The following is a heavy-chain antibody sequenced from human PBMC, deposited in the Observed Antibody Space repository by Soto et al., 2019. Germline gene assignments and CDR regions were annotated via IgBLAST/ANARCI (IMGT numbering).Heavy chain of an antibody. CDR3: AKLVDYGGNEPSHY. CDR1: GFTFSSYA. Sequence: PGGSLRLSCAASGFTFSSYAMSWVRQAPGKGLEWVSAISGSGGSTYYADSVKGRFTISRDNSKNTLYLQMNSLRAEDTAVYYCAKLVDYGGNEPSHYWGQGTILTVYS. J-gene: IGHJ4*02. V-gene: IGHV3-23*01. CDR2: ISGSGGST. D-gene: IGHD4-17*01.